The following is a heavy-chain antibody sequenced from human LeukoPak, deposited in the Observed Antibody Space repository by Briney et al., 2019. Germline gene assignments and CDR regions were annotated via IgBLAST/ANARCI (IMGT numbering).Heavy chain of an antibody. D-gene: IGHD1-1*01. J-gene: IGHJ3*01. CDR1: GDTISTSFYY. V-gene: IGHV4-39*07. Sequence: SETLSLTCTVSGDTISTSFYYWDWIRQPPGKGLEWIGGIFHSGTTYYNPSLKSRVTMSVDTSKNQFSLKLSSVTAADTAVYYCAGDVMSTALDAFDVWGQGTMVTVSS. CDR3: AGDVMSTALDAFDV. CDR2: IFHSGTT.